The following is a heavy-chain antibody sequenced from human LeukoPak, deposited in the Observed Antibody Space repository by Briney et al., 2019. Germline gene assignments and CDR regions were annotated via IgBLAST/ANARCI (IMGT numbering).Heavy chain of an antibody. D-gene: IGHD6-19*01. CDR1: GFTFSDYY. Sequence: GGSLILSCAASGFTFSDYYMSWIRQAPGKGLEWVSYISSSSSYTNYADSVKGRFTISRDNSKNTLYLQMNSLRADDTAVCYCARGGPYSSSQSWFDPWGQGTLVTVSS. V-gene: IGHV3-11*05. CDR2: ISSSSSYT. CDR3: ARGGPYSSSQSWFDP. J-gene: IGHJ5*02.